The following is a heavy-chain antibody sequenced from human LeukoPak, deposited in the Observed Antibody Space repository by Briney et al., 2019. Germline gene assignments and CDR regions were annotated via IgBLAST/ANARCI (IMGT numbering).Heavy chain of an antibody. CDR2: ISSSSSYI. Sequence: GGSLRLSCAASGFTFSSYAMSWVRQAPGKGLEWVSSISSSSSYIYYADSVKGRFTISRDNAKNSLYLQMNSLRAEDTAVYYCARRGIGGYDFDYWGQGTLVTVSS. CDR1: GFTFSSYA. V-gene: IGHV3-21*01. J-gene: IGHJ4*02. CDR3: ARRGIGGYDFDY. D-gene: IGHD5-12*01.